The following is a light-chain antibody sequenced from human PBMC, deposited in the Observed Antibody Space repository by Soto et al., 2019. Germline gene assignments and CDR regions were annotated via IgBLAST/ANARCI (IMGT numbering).Light chain of an antibody. J-gene: IGKJ4*01. CDR1: QSVSSY. V-gene: IGKV3D-7*01. CDR3: QQDYNLPLT. Sequence: PGERATLSCKASQSVSSYLAWDQQKPGQAPRLLVDGASTRATSIPARFSGSGSGTDFPLTISSLQPEDFAVYYCQQDYNLPLTFGGGTKVDIK. CDR2: GAS.